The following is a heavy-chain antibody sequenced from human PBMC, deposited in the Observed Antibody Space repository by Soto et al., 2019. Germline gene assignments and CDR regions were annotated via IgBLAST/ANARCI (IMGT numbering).Heavy chain of an antibody. D-gene: IGHD6-19*01. CDR3: AREGWYSYYYGMDV. CDR2: IYYSGST. J-gene: IGHJ6*02. V-gene: IGHV4-59*01. CDR1: GGSISSYY. Sequence: XETLALTCTVSGGSISSYYWSWIRQPPGKGLEWIGYIYYSGSTNYNPSLKSRVTISVDTSKNQFSLKLSSVTAADTAVYYCAREGWYSYYYGMDVWGQGTTVTVSS.